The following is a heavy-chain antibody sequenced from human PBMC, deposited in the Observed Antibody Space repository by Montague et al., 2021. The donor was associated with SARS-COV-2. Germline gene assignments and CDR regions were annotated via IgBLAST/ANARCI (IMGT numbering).Heavy chain of an antibody. Sequence: CAISGDSVSSDSAAWNWIRQSPSRGLEWLGRTYYRSKWYNDYAVCVKSRITINPDTSKNQFSLQLNSVTPEDTAVYYCASGRMVPYSSSWTTLYYYYGMDVWGQGTTVTVSS. D-gene: IGHD6-13*01. V-gene: IGHV6-1*01. CDR3: ASGRMVPYSSSWTTLYYYYGMDV. J-gene: IGHJ6*02. CDR2: TYYRSKWYN. CDR1: GDSVSSDSAA.